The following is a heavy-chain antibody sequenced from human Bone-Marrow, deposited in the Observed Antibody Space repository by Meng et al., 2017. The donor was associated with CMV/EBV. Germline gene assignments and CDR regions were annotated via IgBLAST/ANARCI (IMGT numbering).Heavy chain of an antibody. J-gene: IGHJ4*02. D-gene: IGHD2-2*01. CDR3: TTIYCSSTSCYDY. Sequence: GESLKISCAAPGFTFSSYWMSWVRQAPGKGLEWVGRIKSKTDGGTTDYAAPVKGRFTISRDDSKNTLYLQMNSLKTEDTAVYYCTTIYCSSTSCYDYWGQRTLVSVSS. CDR1: GFTFSSYW. CDR2: IKSKTDGGTT. V-gene: IGHV3-15*01.